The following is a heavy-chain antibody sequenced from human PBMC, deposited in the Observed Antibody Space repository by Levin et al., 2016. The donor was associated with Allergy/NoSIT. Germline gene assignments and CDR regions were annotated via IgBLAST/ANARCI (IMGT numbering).Heavy chain of an antibody. CDR2: IYYSGST. CDR1: GGSISSSSYY. J-gene: IGHJ5*02. V-gene: IGHV4-39*02. Sequence: SETLSLTCTVSGGSISSSSYYWGWIRQPPGKGLEWIGSIYYSGSTYYNPSLKSRVTISVDTSKNQFSLKLSSVTAADTAVYYCARESYSNYEFWSNWFDPWGQGTLVTVSS. CDR3: ARESYSNYEFWSNWFDP. D-gene: IGHD4-11*01.